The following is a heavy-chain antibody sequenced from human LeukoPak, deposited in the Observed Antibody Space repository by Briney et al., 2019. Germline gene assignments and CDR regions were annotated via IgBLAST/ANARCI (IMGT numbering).Heavy chain of an antibody. J-gene: IGHJ4*02. CDR1: GFTFSSYG. CDR2: IWHAGSNK. CDR3: AREYYYDSSGYYYRGYYFDY. D-gene: IGHD3-22*01. V-gene: IGHV3-33*01. Sequence: PGGSLRLSCAASGFTFSSYGMHWVRQAPAKGLEWVAVIWHAGSNKYYADSVKGRFTISRDNSKNTLYLQMNSLRAEDTAVYYCAREYYYDSSGYYYRGYYFDYWGQGTLVTVSS.